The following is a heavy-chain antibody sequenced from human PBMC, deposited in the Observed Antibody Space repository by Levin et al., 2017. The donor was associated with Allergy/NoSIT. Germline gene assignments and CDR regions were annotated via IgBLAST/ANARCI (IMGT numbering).Heavy chain of an antibody. V-gene: IGHV1-2*02. CDR2: INPNSGGT. CDR3: ARDQAQRFGGRDFDY. Sequence: ASVKVSCKASGYTFTGYYMHWVRQAPGQGLEWMGWINPNSGGTNYAQKFQGRVTMTRDTSISTAYMELSRLRSDDTAVYYCARDQAQRFGGRDFDYWGQGTLVTVSS. CDR1: GYTFTGYY. D-gene: IGHD3-10*01. J-gene: IGHJ4*02.